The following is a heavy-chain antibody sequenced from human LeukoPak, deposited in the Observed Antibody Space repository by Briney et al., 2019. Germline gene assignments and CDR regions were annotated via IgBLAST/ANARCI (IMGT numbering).Heavy chain of an antibody. CDR2: IQDSGIT. CDR1: GDSVSSGY. D-gene: IGHD2-15*01. Sequence: SETLSLICNVSGDSVSSGYWSWIRQSPGKGLEWIGFIQDSGITDYNPSLKGRLLMSVDTSKNQFSLNLRSVTAADTAVYYCAGRGHRYSRDWGQGILVTISS. CDR3: AGRGHRYSRD. V-gene: IGHV4-4*09. J-gene: IGHJ1*01.